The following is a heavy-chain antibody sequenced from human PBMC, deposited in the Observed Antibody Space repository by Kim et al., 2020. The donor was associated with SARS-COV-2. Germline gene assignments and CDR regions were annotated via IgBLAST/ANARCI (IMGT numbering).Heavy chain of an antibody. CDR3: ARHWGIAARRGFFDY. D-gene: IGHD6-6*01. Sequence: PSLKSRVTISVDTSKNQFSLQLSSVTAADTAVYYCARHWGIAARRGFFDYWGQGTLVTVSS. J-gene: IGHJ4*02. V-gene: IGHV4-39*01.